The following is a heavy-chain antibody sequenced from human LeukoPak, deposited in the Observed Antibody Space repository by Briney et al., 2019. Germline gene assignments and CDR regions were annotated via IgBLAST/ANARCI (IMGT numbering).Heavy chain of an antibody. J-gene: IGHJ4*02. V-gene: IGHV3-7*01. Sequence: SGGSLRLSCAASGFTLSSYWMTWVRQAPGKGLEWVANIKEDGSEKYYVDSVKGRFTISRDNAKNSLYLQMNSLRAEDTAVYYCARCEWSPYYFDYWGQGALVTVSS. CDR2: IKEDGSEK. CDR3: ARCEWSPYYFDY. D-gene: IGHD3-3*01. CDR1: GFTLSSYW.